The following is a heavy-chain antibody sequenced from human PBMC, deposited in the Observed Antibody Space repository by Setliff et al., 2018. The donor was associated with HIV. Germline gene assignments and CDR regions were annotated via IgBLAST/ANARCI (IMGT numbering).Heavy chain of an antibody. Sequence: GASVKVSCKASGYTFTSCDIHWVRQATGQGLEWMGWMNPNSGDTGYAQKFQGRVSMTRNTSTGTAYMELSSLRSEDTAVYYCARWVPYWSTTSRYHWLFHYMDVWGKGTTVTVS. V-gene: IGHV1-8*02. D-gene: IGHD2-2*01. CDR1: GYTFTSCD. CDR2: MNPNSGDT. J-gene: IGHJ6*03. CDR3: ARWVPYWSTTSRYHWLFHYMDV.